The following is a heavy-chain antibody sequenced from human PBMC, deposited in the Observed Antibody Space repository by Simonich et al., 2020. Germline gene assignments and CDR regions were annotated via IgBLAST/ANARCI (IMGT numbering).Heavy chain of an antibody. CDR1: GFTFSSYW. CDR3: ARDGLGTAYYYYMDV. CDR2: IKQDGREK. Sequence: EVQLVESGGGLFQPGGSLRLSCAASGFTFSSYWMSWVRQAPGKGLEGVANIKQDGREKYYVDSVKGRFTISRDNAKNSLFLQMNSLRAEDTAVYYCARDGLGTAYYYYMDVWGKGTTVTVSS. D-gene: IGHD7-27*01. V-gene: IGHV3-7*01. J-gene: IGHJ6*03.